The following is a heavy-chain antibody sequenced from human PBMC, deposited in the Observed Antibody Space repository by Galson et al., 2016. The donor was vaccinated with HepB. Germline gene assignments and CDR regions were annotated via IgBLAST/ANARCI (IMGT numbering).Heavy chain of an antibody. CDR3: ARAIRFFGVGFDP. D-gene: IGHD3-3*01. J-gene: IGHJ5*02. Sequence: ETLSLTCGVYGGSFSGNYWTWIRQTPGRGLEWIGEISLSGSTNYNPSLKSRVTMSLDTSKNQVSLKMSSVTAADTAVYYCARAIRFFGVGFDPWGQGTLVTVSS. CDR1: GGSFSGNY. V-gene: IGHV4-34*01. CDR2: ISLSGST.